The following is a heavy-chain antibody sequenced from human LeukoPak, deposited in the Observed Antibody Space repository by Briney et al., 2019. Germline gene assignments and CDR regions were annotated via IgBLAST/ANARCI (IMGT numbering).Heavy chain of an antibody. Sequence: ASVKVSCKASGYTFTGYYMHWVRQAPSQGLEWMGWINPNSGGTNYAQKFQGRVTMTRDTSISTAYMELSRLRSDDTAVYYCARDYDSSGINWFDPWGQGTLVTVSS. J-gene: IGHJ5*02. V-gene: IGHV1-2*02. CDR3: ARDYDSSGINWFDP. CDR2: INPNSGGT. CDR1: GYTFTGYY. D-gene: IGHD3-22*01.